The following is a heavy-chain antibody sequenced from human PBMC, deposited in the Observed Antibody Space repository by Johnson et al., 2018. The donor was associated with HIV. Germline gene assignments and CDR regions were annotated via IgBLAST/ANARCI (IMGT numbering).Heavy chain of an antibody. V-gene: IGHV3-20*04. Sequence: EMQLVESGGGVVQPGRSLRLSCAASGFTFSTYAMHWVRQVPGKGLEGVSGINWNGGSIGYADSVKGRFTISRDNAKKSLYLQMNSLRDEDTALYYCARGRPWGWELRRDAFDIWGQGTMVTVSS. D-gene: IGHD3-16*01. J-gene: IGHJ3*02. CDR2: INWNGGSI. CDR1: GFTFSTYA. CDR3: ARGRPWGWELRRDAFDI.